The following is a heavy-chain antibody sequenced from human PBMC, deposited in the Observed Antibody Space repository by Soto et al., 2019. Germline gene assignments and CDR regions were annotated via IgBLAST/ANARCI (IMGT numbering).Heavy chain of an antibody. Sequence: QVQLVQSGAEVKKPGSSVKVSCKASGGTFSSYAISWVRQAPGQGLEWMGGIIPIFGTANYAQKFQGRVTMTADESTSTAYMELSSLRSEDTAVYYCARERESITGTTRWFDPWGQGTLVTVSS. V-gene: IGHV1-69*12. CDR1: GGTFSSYA. J-gene: IGHJ5*02. CDR2: IIPIFGTA. CDR3: ARERESITGTTRWFDP. D-gene: IGHD1-7*01.